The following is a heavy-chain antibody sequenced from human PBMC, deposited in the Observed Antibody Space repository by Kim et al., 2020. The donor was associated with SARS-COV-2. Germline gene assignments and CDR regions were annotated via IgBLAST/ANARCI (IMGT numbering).Heavy chain of an antibody. CDR3: ARFHRYYYGSGSYSSPEDY. V-gene: IGHV3-21*01. D-gene: IGHD3-10*01. Sequence: GGSLRLSCAASGFTFSSYSMNWVRQAPGKGLEWVSSISSSSSYIYYADSVKGRFTISRDNAKNSLYLQMNSLRAEDTAVYYCARFHRYYYGSGSYSSPEDYWGQGTLVTVSS. J-gene: IGHJ4*02. CDR1: GFTFSSYS. CDR2: ISSSSSYI.